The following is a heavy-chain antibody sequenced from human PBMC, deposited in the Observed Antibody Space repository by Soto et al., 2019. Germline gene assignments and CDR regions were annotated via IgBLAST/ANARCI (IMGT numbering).Heavy chain of an antibody. V-gene: IGHV1-46*03. CDR3: ARDQEPSTLYYDYYYMDV. CDR1: GYTFTSYY. J-gene: IGHJ6*03. Sequence: QVQLVQSRAEVKKPGASVTVSCKASGYTFTSYYIHWVRQAPGQGLEWMGIINPSGGSTSYAQKFQGRGTMPRDTSTSTVYMEVSGLRSEDTAVYYCARDQEPSTLYYDYYYMDVWGKGTTVTVSS. CDR2: INPSGGST.